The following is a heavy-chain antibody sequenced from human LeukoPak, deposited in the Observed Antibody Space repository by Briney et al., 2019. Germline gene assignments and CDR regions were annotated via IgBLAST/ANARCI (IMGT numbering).Heavy chain of an antibody. CDR2: INHSGST. D-gene: IGHD3-9*01. V-gene: IGHV4-34*01. J-gene: IGHJ4*02. CDR3: ARRIRYFDWLLYPSPFDY. CDR1: GGSFSGYY. Sequence: SETLSLTCAVYGGSFSGYYWSWIRQPPGKGLEWIGEINHSGSTNYNPSLKSRVTISVDTSKNQFSLKLSSVTAADTAVYYCARRIRYFDWLLYPSPFDYWGQGTLVTVS.